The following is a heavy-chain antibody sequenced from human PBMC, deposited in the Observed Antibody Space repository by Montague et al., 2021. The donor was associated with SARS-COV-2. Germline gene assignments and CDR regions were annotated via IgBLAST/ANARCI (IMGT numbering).Heavy chain of an antibody. CDR3: ARARRGGYYDSLDY. Sequence: SLRLSCAASGFTFSSYAMHWVRQAPGKGLEWVAVISYDGSNKYYADSVKGRFTISRDNSKNTLYLQMNSLGAEDTAVYYCARARRGGYYDSLDYWGQGTLVTVSS. CDR1: GFTFSSYA. J-gene: IGHJ4*02. D-gene: IGHD3-22*01. V-gene: IGHV3-30-3*01. CDR2: ISYDGSNK.